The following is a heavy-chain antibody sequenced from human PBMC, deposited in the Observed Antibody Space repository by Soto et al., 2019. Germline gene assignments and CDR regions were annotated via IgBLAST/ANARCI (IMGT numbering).Heavy chain of an antibody. CDR3: ASPDSSAYYGAAFDI. CDR1: GFTFSSYE. CDR2: ISSSGSTI. J-gene: IGHJ3*02. D-gene: IGHD3-22*01. Sequence: GGSLRLSCAASGFTFSSYEMNWVRQAPGKGLEWVSYISSSGSTIYYADSVKGRFTISRDNAKNSLYLQMNSLRAEDTAVYYCASPDSSAYYGAAFDIWGQGTMVPVS. V-gene: IGHV3-48*03.